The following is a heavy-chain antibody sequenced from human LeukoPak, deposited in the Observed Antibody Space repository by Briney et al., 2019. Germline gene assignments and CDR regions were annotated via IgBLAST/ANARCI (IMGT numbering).Heavy chain of an antibody. V-gene: IGHV1-46*01. Sequence: GASVKVSCKASGYTFTSYYMHWVRQAPGRGLEWMGIINPSGGSTSYAQKFQGRVTMTRDTSASTAYMELSSLRSEDTAVYYCASIQWLGHFDYWGQGTLVTVSS. CDR3: ASIQWLGHFDY. CDR2: INPSGGST. CDR1: GYTFTSYY. D-gene: IGHD6-19*01. J-gene: IGHJ4*02.